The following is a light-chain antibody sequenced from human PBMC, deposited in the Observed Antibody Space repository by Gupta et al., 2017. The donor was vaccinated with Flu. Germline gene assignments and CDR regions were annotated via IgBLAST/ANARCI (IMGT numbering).Light chain of an antibody. V-gene: IGKV2-30*01. CDR2: EVS. Sequence: SGRSCRSLADSNGKTFRTLVPPRPGPSPRRLIYEVSNRDSWVPDRYRGRGSGTDFTLKISRVEAEYVGVFSCMQGTHWPLTFGQGTKVEVK. CDR3: MQGTHWPLT. CDR1: RSLADSNGKTF. J-gene: IGKJ1*01.